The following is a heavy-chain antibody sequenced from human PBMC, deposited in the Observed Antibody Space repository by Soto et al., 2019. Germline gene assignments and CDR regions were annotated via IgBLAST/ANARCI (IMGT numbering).Heavy chain of an antibody. V-gene: IGHV3-NL1*01. J-gene: IGHJ5*02. Sequence: PGGSLRLSCAASGFTFGGYGVHWVRQAPGKGLEWVAVIDLSGTTTYYRDSVKGRFTISRDNSKNTLYLQMNSLRAEDTAVYYCARDQVSYYDSSGYYHWFDPWGQGTLVTVSS. D-gene: IGHD3-22*01. CDR1: GFTFGGYG. CDR2: IDLSGTTT. CDR3: ARDQVSYYDSSGYYHWFDP.